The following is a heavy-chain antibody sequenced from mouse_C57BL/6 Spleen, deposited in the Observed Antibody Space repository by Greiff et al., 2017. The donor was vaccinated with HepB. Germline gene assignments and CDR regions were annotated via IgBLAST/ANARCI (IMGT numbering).Heavy chain of an antibody. CDR3: ARDDGSRGFDY. D-gene: IGHD1-1*01. CDR2: ISYDGSN. V-gene: IGHV3-6*01. CDR1: GYSITSGYY. Sequence: EVKLVESGPGLVKPSQSLSLTCSVTGYSITSGYYWNWIRQFPGNKLEWMGYISYDGSNNYNPSLKNRISITRDTSKNQFFLKLNSVTTEDTATYYCARDDGSRGFDYWGQGTTLTVSS. J-gene: IGHJ2*01.